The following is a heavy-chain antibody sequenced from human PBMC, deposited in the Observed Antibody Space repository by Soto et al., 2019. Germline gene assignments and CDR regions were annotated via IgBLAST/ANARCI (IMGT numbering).Heavy chain of an antibody. CDR1: GGTFSSYA. Sequence: SVKVSCKASGGTFSSYAISWVRQAPGQGLEWMGGIIPIFGTANYAQKFQGRVTITADESTSTAYMELSSLRSEDTAVYYCARDMGGYGYYYHGMDVWGQGTTVTVSS. CDR3: ARDMGGYGYYYHGMDV. D-gene: IGHD2-8*02. V-gene: IGHV1-69*13. J-gene: IGHJ6*02. CDR2: IIPIFGTA.